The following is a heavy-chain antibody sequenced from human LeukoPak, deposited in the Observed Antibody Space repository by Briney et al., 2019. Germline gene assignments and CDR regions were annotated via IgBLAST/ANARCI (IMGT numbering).Heavy chain of an antibody. D-gene: IGHD1-26*01. J-gene: IGHJ6*03. CDR3: ASVWEGGSYYYYYYMDV. CDR2: ISAYNGNT. Sequence: ASVKVSCKASVYTFTSYGISWVRQAPGQGLEWMRWISAYNGNTNYAQKLQGRVTMTTDTSTSTAYMELRSLRSDDTAVYYCASVWEGGSYYYYYYMDVWGKGTTVTLSS. CDR1: VYTFTSYG. V-gene: IGHV1-18*01.